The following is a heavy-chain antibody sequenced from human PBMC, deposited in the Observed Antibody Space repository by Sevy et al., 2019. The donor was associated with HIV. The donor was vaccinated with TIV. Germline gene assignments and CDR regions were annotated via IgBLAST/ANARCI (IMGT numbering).Heavy chain of an antibody. V-gene: IGHV4-30-2*01. D-gene: IGHD3-22*01. Sequence: SETLSLTCAVSGGSISSGGYSWSWIRQPPGKGLEWIGYIYHSGSTYYNPSLKSRVTISVDRSKNQFSLKLSSVTAADTAVYYCASYYYDSSGYFNDYWGQGTLVTVSS. CDR2: IYHSGST. CDR1: GGSISSGGYS. CDR3: ASYYYDSSGYFNDY. J-gene: IGHJ4*02.